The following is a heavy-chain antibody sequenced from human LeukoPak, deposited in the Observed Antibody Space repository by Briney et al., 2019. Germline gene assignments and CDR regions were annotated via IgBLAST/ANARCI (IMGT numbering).Heavy chain of an antibody. J-gene: IGHJ3*02. CDR3: ARDRSIYSAFDI. Sequence: ASVKVSCKASGYTFTSYYMHWVGQAPGQGLEWMGRINPNSGGTNYAQKFQGRVTMTRDTSISTAYMELSRLRSDDTAVYYCARDRSIYSAFDIWGQGTMVTVSS. D-gene: IGHD1-26*01. V-gene: IGHV1-2*06. CDR1: GYTFTSYY. CDR2: INPNSGGT.